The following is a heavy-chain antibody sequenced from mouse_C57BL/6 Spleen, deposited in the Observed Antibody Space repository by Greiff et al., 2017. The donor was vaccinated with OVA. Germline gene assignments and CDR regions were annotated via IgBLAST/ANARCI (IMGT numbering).Heavy chain of an antibody. D-gene: IGHD1-2*01. CDR2: ISSGSSTI. Sequence: DVKLVESGGGLVKPGGSLKLSCAASGFTFSDYGMHWFRQAPEKGLEWVAYISSGSSTIYYADTVKGRFTISRDNAKNTLFLQMTSLRSEDTAMYYCARGGTATVYAMDYWGQGTSVTVSS. V-gene: IGHV5-17*01. CDR3: ARGGTATVYAMDY. CDR1: GFTFSDYG. J-gene: IGHJ4*01.